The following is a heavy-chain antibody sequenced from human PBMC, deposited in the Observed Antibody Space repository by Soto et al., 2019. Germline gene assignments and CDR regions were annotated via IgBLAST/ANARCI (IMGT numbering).Heavy chain of an antibody. D-gene: IGHD1-20*01. V-gene: IGHV4-34*01. CDR2: INHSGNT. J-gene: IGHJ4*02. Sequence: SETLSLTCAVYGASLSDNYCNWLRQPPGKGLEWIGEINHSGNTNYNPSLKGRVTMSLHTSKSQFSLNLSSVTAADSATYYCARGTRALITSFFAYWGQGIPVTVSS. CDR3: ARGTRALITSFFAY. CDR1: GASLSDNY.